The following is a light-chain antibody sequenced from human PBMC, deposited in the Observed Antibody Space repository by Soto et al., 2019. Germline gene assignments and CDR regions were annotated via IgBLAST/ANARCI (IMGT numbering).Light chain of an antibody. J-gene: IGKJ1*01. CDR3: QQYGSSPET. CDR1: QSVSSSY. CDR2: GAS. Sequence: EKVMTQSPATLSLSPGERATLSCRASQSVSSSYLAWYQQKPGQAPRLLIYGASSRATGIPDRFSGSGSGTDFTLTISRLEPEDFAVYYCQQYGSSPETFGQGTKVDI. V-gene: IGKV3-20*01.